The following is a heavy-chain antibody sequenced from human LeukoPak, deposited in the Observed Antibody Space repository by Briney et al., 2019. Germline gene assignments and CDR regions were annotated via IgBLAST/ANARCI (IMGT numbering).Heavy chain of an antibody. CDR1: GGTFSSYA. J-gene: IGHJ4*02. Sequence: GASVKVSCKASGGTFSSYAISWVRQAPGQGLEWMGRIIPILGIANYAQKFQGRVAITAVKSTSTAYMELSSLRSEDTAVYYCARDLAYCGGDCLGPPDYWGQGTLVTVSS. D-gene: IGHD2-21*02. CDR2: IIPILGIA. V-gene: IGHV1-69*04. CDR3: ARDLAYCGGDCLGPPDY.